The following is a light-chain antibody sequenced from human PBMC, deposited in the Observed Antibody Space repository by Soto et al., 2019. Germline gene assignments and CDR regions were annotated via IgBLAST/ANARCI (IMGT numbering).Light chain of an antibody. Sequence: EIVLTQSPATLSLSPGERATLSCRASQSVSSYLALYQQKPGQAPRLLIYDASNRATGIPARFSGSGSGTDFTLTISRLEREDFAVYYCQQRSNWLLTFGGGTKVEIK. V-gene: IGKV3-11*01. CDR1: QSVSSY. CDR2: DAS. CDR3: QQRSNWLLT. J-gene: IGKJ4*01.